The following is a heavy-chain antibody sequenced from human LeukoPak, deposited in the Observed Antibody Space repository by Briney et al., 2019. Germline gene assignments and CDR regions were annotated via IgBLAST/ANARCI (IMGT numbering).Heavy chain of an antibody. Sequence: GGSLRLSCAASGFTFSSYAMHWVRQAPGKGLERVAVISYDGSNKYYADSVKGRFTISRDNSKNTLYLQMNSLRAEDMAVYYCARESGYSSSWYLDVGYWGQGTLVTVSS. CDR3: ARESGYSSSWYLDVGY. D-gene: IGHD6-13*01. CDR1: GFTFSSYA. CDR2: ISYDGSNK. V-gene: IGHV3-30*01. J-gene: IGHJ4*02.